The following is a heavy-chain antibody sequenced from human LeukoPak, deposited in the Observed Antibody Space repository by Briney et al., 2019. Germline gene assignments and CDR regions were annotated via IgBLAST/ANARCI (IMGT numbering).Heavy chain of an antibody. D-gene: IGHD6-6*01. V-gene: IGHV3-23*01. CDR2: ISGSGGST. CDR3: ASLEYSSSPFQH. J-gene: IGHJ1*01. CDR1: GFTFSDYY. Sequence: GGSLRLSCAASGFTFSDYYMSWIRQAPGKGLDWVSAISGSGGSTYYADSVKGRFTISRDNSKNTLYLQMNSLRAEDTAVYYCASLEYSSSPFQHWGQGTLVTVSS.